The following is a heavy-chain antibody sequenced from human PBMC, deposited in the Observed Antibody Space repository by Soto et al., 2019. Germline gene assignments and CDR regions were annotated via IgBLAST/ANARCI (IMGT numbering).Heavy chain of an antibody. CDR3: VNHQPSIVGASFDY. CDR1: GFTFSSYA. V-gene: IGHV3-23*01. D-gene: IGHD1-26*01. CDR2: ISGSGGST. J-gene: IGHJ4*02. Sequence: GGSLRLSCAASGFTFSSYAMSWVRQAPGKGLEWVSAISGSGGSTYYADSVKGRFTISRDNSKNTLYLQMNSLRAEDTAVYYCVNHQPSIVGASFDYWGQGTLVTVSS.